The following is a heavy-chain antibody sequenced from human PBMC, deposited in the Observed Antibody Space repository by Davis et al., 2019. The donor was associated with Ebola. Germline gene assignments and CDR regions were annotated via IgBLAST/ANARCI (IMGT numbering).Heavy chain of an antibody. J-gene: IGHJ4*02. D-gene: IGHD3-16*01. CDR3: ARDDWGWDY. Sequence: ASVKVSCKASGYTFTSYYMHWVRQAPGQGLEWMGGIIPIFGTANYAQKLQGRVTMTTDTSTSTAYMELRSLRSDDTAVYYCARDDWGWDYWGQGTLVTVSS. CDR1: GYTFTSYY. CDR2: IIPIFGTA. V-gene: IGHV1-18*04.